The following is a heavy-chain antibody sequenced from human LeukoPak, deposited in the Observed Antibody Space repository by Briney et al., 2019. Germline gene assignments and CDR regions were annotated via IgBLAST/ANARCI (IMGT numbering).Heavy chain of an antibody. CDR1: GFTFSSYA. V-gene: IGHV3-30*04. CDR2: VSYDGSYK. D-gene: IGHD1-1*01. J-gene: IGHJ4*02. Sequence: GGSLRLSCAASGFTFSSYAMHWVRQAPGKGLEWVAVVSYDGSYKYYADSVKGRFTISRDNSKNTLYLQMNSLRAEDTAVYYCARAPGYGAAYYFDYWGQGTLVTVSS. CDR3: ARAPGYGAAYYFDY.